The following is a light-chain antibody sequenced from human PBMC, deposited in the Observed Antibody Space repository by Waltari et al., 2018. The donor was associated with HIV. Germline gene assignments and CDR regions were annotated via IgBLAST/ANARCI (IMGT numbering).Light chain of an antibody. J-gene: IGLJ1*01. CDR2: EVN. Sequence: QSALTQPRSVSGSPGQSVTISCTGTSTDSGYFDYVSWYQQYPGKAPKVIIYEVNQRPSGVPDRFTGSKSGITASLTISGLQGDDEADYYCCSYAGSYTYVFGTGTKVNVL. V-gene: IGLV2-11*01. CDR1: STDSGYFDY. CDR3: CSYAGSYTYV.